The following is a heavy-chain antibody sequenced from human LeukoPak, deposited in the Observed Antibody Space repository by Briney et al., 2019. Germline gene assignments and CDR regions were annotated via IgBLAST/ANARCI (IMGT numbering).Heavy chain of an antibody. CDR2: IRSKAYGGTT. D-gene: IGHD3-10*01. V-gene: IGHV3-49*04. J-gene: IGHJ4*02. Sequence: GGSLRLSCTASGFTFGDYAMSWVRQAPGKGLEWVGFIRSKAYGGTTEYAASVKGRFTISRDDSKSIAYLQMYSLKTEDTAVYYCTRPAAAYGSGSYYNVVPYWGQGTLVTVSS. CDR3: TRPAAAYGSGSYYNVVPY. CDR1: GFTFGDYA.